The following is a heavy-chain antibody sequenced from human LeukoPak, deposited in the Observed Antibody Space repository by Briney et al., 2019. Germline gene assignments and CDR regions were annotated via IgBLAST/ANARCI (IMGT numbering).Heavy chain of an antibody. Sequence: RLEWMGGIIPIFGTANYAQKFQGRVTITADESTSTAYMELSSLRSEDTAVYYCATDTYYYDSSGYSADYWGQGTLVTVSS. J-gene: IGHJ4*02. D-gene: IGHD3-22*01. CDR2: IIPIFGTA. V-gene: IGHV1-69*01. CDR3: ATDTYYYDSSGYSADY.